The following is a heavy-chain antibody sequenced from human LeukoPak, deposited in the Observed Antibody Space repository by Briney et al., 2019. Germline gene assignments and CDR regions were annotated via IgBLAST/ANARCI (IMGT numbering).Heavy chain of an antibody. CDR3: ARAYRYSRGWGRHYYYYMDV. J-gene: IGHJ6*03. CDR1: GGSISSYY. V-gene: IGHV4-59*01. D-gene: IGHD6-19*01. Sequence: SETLSLTCTVSGGSISSYYWSWIRQPPGKGLEWIGYIYYSGSTNYNPSLKSRVTISVDTSKNQFSLRLSSVSAADTAVYYCARAYRYSRGWGRHYYYYMDVWGKGTTVTISS. CDR2: IYYSGST.